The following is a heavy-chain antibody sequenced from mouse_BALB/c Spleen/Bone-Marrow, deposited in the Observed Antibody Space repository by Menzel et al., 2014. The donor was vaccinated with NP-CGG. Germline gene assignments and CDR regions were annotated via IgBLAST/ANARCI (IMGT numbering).Heavy chain of an antibody. CDR1: GYAFTNYL. Sequence: QVQLKQSGAELVRPGTSVKVSCKASGYAFTNYLIEWVKQRPGQGLEWIGVINPGSDITNYNEKFKGKATLTADKSSSTPHMQHTTPTPENTAGYISAKGDNRDNAGPLDNWGQGATLTHSS. CDR2: INPGSDIT. CDR3: AKGDNRDNAGPLDN. V-gene: IGHV1-54*01. J-gene: IGHJ2*01. D-gene: IGHD3-2*01.